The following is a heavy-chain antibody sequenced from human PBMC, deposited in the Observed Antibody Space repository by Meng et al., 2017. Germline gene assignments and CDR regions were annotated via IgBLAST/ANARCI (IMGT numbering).Heavy chain of an antibody. Sequence: QLVHSGAWVKKPGASVKVSCKPSGYNFPDYWLHWVRRAPGQGLEWMGRIDPKSGDTHYAQRFQGRVTMTGDTSISTAYMELSGLRSDDTAMYYCARDEDISAAGKLFGDYWGQGTLVTVSS. CDR2: IDPKSGDT. CDR1: GYNFPDYW. D-gene: IGHD6-13*01. V-gene: IGHV1-2*06. J-gene: IGHJ4*02. CDR3: ARDEDISAAGKLFGDY.